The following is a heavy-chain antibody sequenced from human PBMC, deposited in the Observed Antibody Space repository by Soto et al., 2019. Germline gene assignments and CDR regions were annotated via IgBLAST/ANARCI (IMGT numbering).Heavy chain of an antibody. Sequence: PSETLSLTCTVSGGSISSGGYYWSWIRQHPGKGLEWIGYIYYSGSTYYNPSLKSRVTILVDTSKNQFSLKLSSVTAADTAVYYCARSSITGTTVDYWGQGTLVTVSS. CDR3: ARSSITGTTVDY. D-gene: IGHD1-7*01. CDR2: IYYSGST. J-gene: IGHJ4*02. CDR1: GGSISSGGYY. V-gene: IGHV4-31*03.